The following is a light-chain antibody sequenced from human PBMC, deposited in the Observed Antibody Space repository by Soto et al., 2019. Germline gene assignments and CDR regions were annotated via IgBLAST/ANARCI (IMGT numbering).Light chain of an antibody. CDR2: GAS. CDR3: QQYNNWPRT. CDR1: QSVTSS. V-gene: IGKV3-15*01. J-gene: IGKJ1*01. Sequence: EIVLTQSPGTLYVSPGESATLSCSASQSVTSSLAWYQQKPGQVPRLLIYGASIRATDIPDRFSGSGSGTEYTLTISSLQSEDFAVYYCQQYNNWPRTFGQGTKVDIK.